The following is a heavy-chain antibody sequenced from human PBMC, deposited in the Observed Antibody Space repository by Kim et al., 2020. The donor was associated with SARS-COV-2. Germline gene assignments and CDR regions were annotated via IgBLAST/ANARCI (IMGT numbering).Heavy chain of an antibody. CDR2: INRDGSST. V-gene: IGHV3-74*01. J-gene: IGHJ4*02. CDR3: SRGGYPGALDQ. D-gene: IGHD1-26*01. CDR1: GFTFSDYW. Sequence: GGSLRLSCVASGFTFSDYWMFWVRQGPGKGLVWVSRINRDGSSTTYADSGKGRFTISRDNTKNTLYLQMNSLRAEDTAVYYCSRGGYPGALDQWGQGTLVTVSS.